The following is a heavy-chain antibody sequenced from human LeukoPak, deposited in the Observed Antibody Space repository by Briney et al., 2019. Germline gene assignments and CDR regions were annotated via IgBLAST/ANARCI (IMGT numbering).Heavy chain of an antibody. V-gene: IGHV3-33*06. J-gene: IGHJ1*01. D-gene: IGHD4-11*01. CDR2: IWSDGSDK. CDR3: AKDAQRGFDYSNSLQN. Sequence: GGSLRLSCAASGFTFSHYGMHWVRQTPGAGLEWVAVIWSDGSDKYYAKSVKGRFTISRDNSRNSLFLQMNSLRAEDTAVYYCAKDAQRGFDYSNSLQNWGQGILVTVSS. CDR1: GFTFSHYG.